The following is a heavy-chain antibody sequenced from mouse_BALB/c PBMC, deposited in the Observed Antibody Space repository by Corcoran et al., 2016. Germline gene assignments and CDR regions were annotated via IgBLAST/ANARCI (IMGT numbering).Heavy chain of an antibody. CDR3: AIYYDYDWYAY. CDR2: ILPGSGSP. Sequence: QVRMQQSGAELMNPEVSVKISCKANGYKFGSSWIEWVKQRPGHGLEWSGEILPGSGSPNYNEKFKGKATFTAGPSSNTAYMQLSSLTSEDSAVYYCAIYYDYDWYAYWGQGTLVSVSA. D-gene: IGHD2-4*01. J-gene: IGHJ3*01. CDR1: GYKFGSSW. V-gene: IGHV1-9*01.